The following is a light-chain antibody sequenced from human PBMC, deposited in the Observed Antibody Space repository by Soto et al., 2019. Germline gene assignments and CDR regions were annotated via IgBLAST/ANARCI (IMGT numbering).Light chain of an antibody. J-gene: IGLJ1*01. V-gene: IGLV3-25*02. Sequence: SYELTQPPSVSVSPGQTARITCSGDALPKQYAYWYQQKPGQAPVLVIYKDSERPSGIPERFSGSSSGTTVTLTISGVQAEDEAEYYCQSEDSSGTYYYVLGTGTKVTVL. CDR1: ALPKQY. CDR2: KDS. CDR3: QSEDSSGTYYYV.